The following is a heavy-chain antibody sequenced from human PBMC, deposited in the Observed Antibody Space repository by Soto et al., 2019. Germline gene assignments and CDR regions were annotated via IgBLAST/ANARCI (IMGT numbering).Heavy chain of an antibody. D-gene: IGHD1-26*01. CDR3: AKAEGNSGSYYYYYGMDV. V-gene: IGHV3-23*01. Sequence: GGSLRLSCAASGFTFSSYAMSWVRQAPGKGLEWVSAISGSGGSTYYADSVKGRFTISRDNSKNTLYLQMNSLRAEDTAVYYCAKAEGNSGSYYYYYGMDVWGQGTTVTVSS. CDR1: GFTFSSYA. J-gene: IGHJ6*02. CDR2: ISGSGGST.